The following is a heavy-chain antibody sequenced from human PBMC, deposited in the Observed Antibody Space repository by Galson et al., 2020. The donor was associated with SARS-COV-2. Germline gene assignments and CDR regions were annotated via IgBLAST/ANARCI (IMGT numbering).Heavy chain of an antibody. CDR3: TTPLCPGGVCYEHAGFDV. J-gene: IGHJ3*01. CDR1: GYSFTYRF. Sequence: SVKVSCKASGYSFTYRFLHWVRQAPGRAPEWMGWITSFNGETNYAQNFQDRVTITGNKSVNTTYMELTSLKSEDTAMYYCTTPLCPGGVCYEHAGFDVWGQGTMVTVSS. D-gene: IGHD2-8*02. V-gene: IGHV1-45*02. CDR2: ITSFNGET.